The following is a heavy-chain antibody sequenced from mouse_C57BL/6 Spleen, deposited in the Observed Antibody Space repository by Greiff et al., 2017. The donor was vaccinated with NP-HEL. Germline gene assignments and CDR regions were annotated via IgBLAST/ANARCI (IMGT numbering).Heavy chain of an antibody. CDR2: IDPENGGT. J-gene: IGHJ3*01. CDR1: GFNFNDYY. V-gene: IGHV14-2*01. CDR3: ARGMRY. Sequence: EVQLQQSGAELVKPGASVKMSCTASGFNFNDYYMHWVKQRTEQGLEWIGEIDPENGGTKYDQKFKGKATLTADKSSNTAYLELSSLTSEDATVYYCARGMRYWGQGTLVTVSA.